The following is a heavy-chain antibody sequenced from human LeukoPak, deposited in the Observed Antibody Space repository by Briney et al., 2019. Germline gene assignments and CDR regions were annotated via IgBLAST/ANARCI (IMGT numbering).Heavy chain of an antibody. D-gene: IGHD4-17*01. CDR3: ARSRTYGDYGRGLDY. CDR1: GFISSSHW. V-gene: IGHV3-74*01. Sequence: PGGSLRLSCAASGFISSSHWMHWVRQPPGKGLVYIACINTDGFSTNYADSVKGRFTISRDNAKNTLYLQMNSLRAEDTAVYYCARSRTYGDYGRGLDYWGQGTLVTVSS. CDR2: INTDGFST. J-gene: IGHJ4*02.